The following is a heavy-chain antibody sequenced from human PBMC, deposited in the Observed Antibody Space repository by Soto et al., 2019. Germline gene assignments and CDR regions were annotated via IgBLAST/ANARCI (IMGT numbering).Heavy chain of an antibody. CDR3: ARDSPYDILTGPKPYYYGMDV. D-gene: IGHD3-9*01. V-gene: IGHV1-18*04. J-gene: IGHJ6*02. Sequence: QVQLVQSGAEVKKPGASVKVSCKASGYTFTSYGISWVRQAPGQGLEWMGWISAYNGNTNYAQKLQGRVTMTTDTSTSTAYMELRSLRSDDTAVYYCARDSPYDILTGPKPYYYGMDVWGQGTTVTVSS. CDR1: GYTFTSYG. CDR2: ISAYNGNT.